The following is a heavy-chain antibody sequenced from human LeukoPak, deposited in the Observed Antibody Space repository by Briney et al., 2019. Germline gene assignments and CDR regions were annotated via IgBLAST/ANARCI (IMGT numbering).Heavy chain of an antibody. CDR1: GGSISSGGYY. CDR3: ARRIIAAAGKYFQH. CDR2: IYYSGST. J-gene: IGHJ1*01. D-gene: IGHD6-13*01. Sequence: SQALSLTCTVSGGSISSGGYYWSWIRQHPGKGLEWIGYIYYSGSTYYNPSLKSRVTISVDTSKNQFSLKLSSVTAADTAVYYCARRIIAAAGKYFQHWGQGTLVTVSS. V-gene: IGHV4-31*03.